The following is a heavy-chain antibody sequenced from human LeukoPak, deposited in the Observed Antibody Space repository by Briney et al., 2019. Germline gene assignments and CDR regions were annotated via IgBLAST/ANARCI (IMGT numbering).Heavy chain of an antibody. J-gene: IGHJ4*02. Sequence: GGSLRLSCAASGFTFSSYEMNWVRQAPGKGLEWISYISGSGSTIYYADSVKGRFTISRDNAKNSLYLQMNSLRAEDTAVYYCARDTSGWYKRFDYWGLGTLVTVSS. CDR2: ISGSGSTI. CDR3: ARDTSGWYKRFDY. CDR1: GFTFSSYE. D-gene: IGHD6-19*01. V-gene: IGHV3-48*03.